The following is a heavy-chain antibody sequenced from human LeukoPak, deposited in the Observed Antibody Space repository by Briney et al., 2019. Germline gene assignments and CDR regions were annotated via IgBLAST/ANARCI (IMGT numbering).Heavy chain of an antibody. CDR2: ISPNSGGT. V-gene: IGHV1-2*06. J-gene: IGHJ4*02. CDR3: ARARIAAAGVTDNY. D-gene: IGHD6-13*01. CDR1: GYTFTGYD. Sequence: RASVKLSCKASGYTFTGYDMHWVRQAPGQGLEWMGRISPNSGGTNYAQKVQGRVTMTRDTSNSTAYMELSRLRSDDTAVYYCARARIAAAGVTDNYWGQGTLVTVSS.